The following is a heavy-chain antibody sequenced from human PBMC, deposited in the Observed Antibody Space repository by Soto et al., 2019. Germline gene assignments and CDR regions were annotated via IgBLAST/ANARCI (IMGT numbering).Heavy chain of an antibody. CDR3: ERVEDGYNTLDV. V-gene: IGHV3-11*01. D-gene: IGHD5-12*01. Sequence: GWSLRLSCAASGFTFSDYYMSWIRQAPGKGLEWVPYISSSGSTIYYADSVKGRFTISRDNAKNSLYLQMNSLRAEDTAVYYCERVEDGYNTLDVWGQGTTVTVSS. J-gene: IGHJ6*02. CDR1: GFTFSDYY. CDR2: ISSSGSTI.